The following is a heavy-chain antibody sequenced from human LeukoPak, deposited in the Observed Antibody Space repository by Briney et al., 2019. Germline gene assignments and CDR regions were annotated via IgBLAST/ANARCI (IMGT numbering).Heavy chain of an antibody. CDR3: ATGGYCSGGSCYSYDN. J-gene: IGHJ4*02. CDR1: GFTFSNAW. D-gene: IGHD2-15*01. V-gene: IGHV3-15*01. Sequence: GGSLRLSCAASGFTFSNAWVTWVRQAPGKGLEWVGRSKSKTDGGTTDYGAPVKGRFSISRDDSRSTLYLQMNSLKTEDTAVYYCATGGYCSGGSCYSYDNWGQGTLVTVSS. CDR2: SKSKTDGGTT.